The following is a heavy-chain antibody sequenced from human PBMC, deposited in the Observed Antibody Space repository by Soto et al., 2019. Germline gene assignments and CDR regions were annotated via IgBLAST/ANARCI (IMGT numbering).Heavy chain of an antibody. CDR3: AKDRKAYSSGWYVFFDY. D-gene: IGHD6-19*01. CDR2: ISGSGGST. Sequence: GGSLRLSCAASGFTFSSYAMGWVRQAPGKGLEWVSAISGSGGSTYYAESVKGRFNISRDNSKNTLYLQMNSLRAEDTAVYYCAKDRKAYSSGWYVFFDYWGQGTLVTVSS. V-gene: IGHV3-23*01. CDR1: GFTFSSYA. J-gene: IGHJ4*02.